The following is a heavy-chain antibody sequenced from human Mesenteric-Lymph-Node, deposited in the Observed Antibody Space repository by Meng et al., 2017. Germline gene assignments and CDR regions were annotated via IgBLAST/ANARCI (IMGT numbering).Heavy chain of an antibody. V-gene: IGHV3-33*01. Sequence: LKISCAASGFTFSSYGMHWVRQAPGKGLEWVAVIWYDGSNKYYADSVKGRFTISRDNSKNTLYLQMNSLRAEDTAVYYCARETRLITMIVVVTTGYFDYWGQGTLVTVSS. J-gene: IGHJ4*02. CDR2: IWYDGSNK. D-gene: IGHD3-22*01. CDR3: ARETRLITMIVVVTTGYFDY. CDR1: GFTFSSYG.